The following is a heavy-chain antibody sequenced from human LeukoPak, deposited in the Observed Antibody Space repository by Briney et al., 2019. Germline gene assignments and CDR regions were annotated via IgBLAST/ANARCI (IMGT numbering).Heavy chain of an antibody. CDR1: GFTFSSYS. V-gene: IGHV3-21*01. Sequence: GGSLRLSCAASGFTFSSYSMNWVRQAPGKGLEWVSSISSSSSYIYYADSVKGRFTISRDNAKNSLYLQMNSLRAEDTAVYYCARDGQAETWIQLWSSNYFDYWGQGTLVTASS. D-gene: IGHD5-18*01. CDR2: ISSSSSYI. CDR3: ARDGQAETWIQLWSSNYFDY. J-gene: IGHJ4*02.